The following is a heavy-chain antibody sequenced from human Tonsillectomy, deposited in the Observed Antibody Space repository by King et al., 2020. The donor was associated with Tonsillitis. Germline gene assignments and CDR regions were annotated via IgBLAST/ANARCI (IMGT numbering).Heavy chain of an antibody. CDR1: GYNFAAYS. CDR2: INPNSGGT. CDR3: ARDDDSSGYYHTFDY. V-gene: IGHV1-2*06. D-gene: IGHD3-22*01. J-gene: IGHJ4*02. Sequence: QLVQSGAEVKKPGASVKVSCKASGYNFAAYSIHWVRLAPGQGLEWMGRINPNSGGTNYAQKFQGRVTMTRDTSIGTAYMELSRLRSDDMAVYFCARDDDSSGYYHTFDYWGQGTLVTVSS.